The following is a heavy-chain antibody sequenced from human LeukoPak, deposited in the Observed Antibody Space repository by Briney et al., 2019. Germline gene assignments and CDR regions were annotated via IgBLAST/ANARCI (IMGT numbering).Heavy chain of an antibody. CDR1: GYTFTSYG. V-gene: IGHV1-18*01. J-gene: IGHJ4*02. CDR2: ISAYNGNT. Sequence: ASVKVSCKASGYTFTSYGISWVRQAPGQGLEWMGWISAYNGNTNYAQKLQGRVTMTRDTSTSTVYMELSSLRAEDTAVYYCARGGTGVPAASDYWGQGILVTVSS. D-gene: IGHD2-2*01. CDR3: ARGGTGVPAASDY.